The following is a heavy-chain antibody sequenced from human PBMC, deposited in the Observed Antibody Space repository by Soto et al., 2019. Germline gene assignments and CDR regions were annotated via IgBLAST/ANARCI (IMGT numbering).Heavy chain of an antibody. Sequence: PSETLSLTCTVSGGSISSGGYYWSWIRPHPGKGLEWIGYIYYSGSTYYNPSLKSRVTISVDTSKNQFSLKLSSVTAADTAVYYCAREYLAPSPYDSSGYYQTDDYCDRLDVWGQGTTVTVSS. CDR2: IYYSGST. V-gene: IGHV4-31*03. J-gene: IGHJ6*02. D-gene: IGHD3-22*01. CDR3: AREYLAPSPYDSSGYYQTDDYCDRLDV. CDR1: GGSISSGGYY.